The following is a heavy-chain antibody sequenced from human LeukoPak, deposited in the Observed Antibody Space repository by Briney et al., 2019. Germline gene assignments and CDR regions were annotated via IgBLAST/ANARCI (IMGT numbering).Heavy chain of an antibody. D-gene: IGHD3-10*01. CDR1: GFTFSSYN. V-gene: IGHV3-48*01. CDR3: ARHYSGGYYSFDY. CDR2: ISSSSCTI. J-gene: IGHJ4*02. Sequence: PGGSLRLSCAASGFTFSSYNINWVRQAPGKGLEWVSYISSSSCTIYYADSVKGRFTISRDNAKNSLYLQMNSLRAEDTAMYYCARHYSGGYYSFDYWGQGTLVTVSS.